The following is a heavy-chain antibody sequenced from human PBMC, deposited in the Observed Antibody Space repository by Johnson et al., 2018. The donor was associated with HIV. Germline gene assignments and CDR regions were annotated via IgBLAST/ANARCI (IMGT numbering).Heavy chain of an antibody. V-gene: IGHV3-7*03. CDR2: IKNDGSDT. CDR3: ARCEEWRGEGVYQI. Sequence: MLLVESGGGLVKPGGSLRLSCAASGFTFSSYWMSWVRQAPGNGLVWVASIKNDGSDTSYVDSVKGRFTISRDNAKNSLYLQMNSLRAEETAVYYCARCEEWRGEGVYQIWGQGTMVTVSS. D-gene: IGHD6-13*01. J-gene: IGHJ3*02. CDR1: GFTFSSYW.